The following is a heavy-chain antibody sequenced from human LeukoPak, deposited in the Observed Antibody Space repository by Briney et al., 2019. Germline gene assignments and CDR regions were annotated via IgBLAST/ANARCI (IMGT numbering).Heavy chain of an antibody. D-gene: IGHD2-2*02. J-gene: IGHJ4*02. Sequence: GGSLRLSCAASGFTFSSYSMNWVRQAPGKGLEWVSSISSSSSYIYYADSVKGRFTISRDNAKNSLYLQMNSLRAEDTAVYYCARGRIGGYCSSTSCYTGYYFDYWGQGTPVTVSP. CDR1: GFTFSSYS. CDR3: ARGRIGGYCSSTSCYTGYYFDY. CDR2: ISSSSSYI. V-gene: IGHV3-21*01.